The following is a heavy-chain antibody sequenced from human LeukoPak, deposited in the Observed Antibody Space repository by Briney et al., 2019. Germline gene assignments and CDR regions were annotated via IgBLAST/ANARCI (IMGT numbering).Heavy chain of an antibody. V-gene: IGHV3-66*04. D-gene: IGHD3-3*02. CDR3: TRQSIPGIVDS. Sequence: GGSLRLSCAASGFTVTNNYMSWVRQAPGKGLEWVSVIYAGGSTYYADSVKGRFTISRGNSKNTLYLLMNSLRAEDTAVYYCTRQSIPGIVDSWGQGTLVTVS. CDR1: GFTVTNNY. CDR2: IYAGGST. J-gene: IGHJ4*02.